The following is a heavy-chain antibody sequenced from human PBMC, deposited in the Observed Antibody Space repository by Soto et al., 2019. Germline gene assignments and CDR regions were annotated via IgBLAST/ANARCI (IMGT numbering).Heavy chain of an antibody. V-gene: IGHV1-18*04. CDR2: ISGYNGDT. CDR3: ASASLTILRAPYGMDV. Sequence: ASVKVSCKASGYPFTRYSIRWVRQAPGQGLEWMGWISGYNGDTEYSKNFQGRLTMTIDTSTTTASMELRSLRSDDTAVYYCASASLTILRAPYGMDVWGQGTSVTVSS. CDR1: GYPFTRYS. J-gene: IGHJ6*02. D-gene: IGHD3-3*01.